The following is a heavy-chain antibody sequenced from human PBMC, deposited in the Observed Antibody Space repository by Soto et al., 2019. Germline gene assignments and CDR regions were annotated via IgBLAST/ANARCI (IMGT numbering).Heavy chain of an antibody. CDR3: ARDVGVLGRLQYYFDY. V-gene: IGHV3-48*03. CDR1: GFTFSSYE. CDR2: ISSSGSTI. J-gene: IGHJ4*02. D-gene: IGHD2-21*01. Sequence: QPGGSLRLSCAASGFTFSSYEMNWVRQAPGKGLEWVSYISSSGSTIYYADSVKGRFTISRDNAKNSLYLQMNSLRAEDTAVYYCARDVGVLGRLQYYFDYWGQGTLVTVSS.